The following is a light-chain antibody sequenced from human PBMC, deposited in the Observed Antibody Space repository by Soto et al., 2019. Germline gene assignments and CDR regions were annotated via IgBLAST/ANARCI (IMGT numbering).Light chain of an antibody. CDR3: QQYSGPSPWT. CDR2: KAS. V-gene: IGKV1-5*03. Sequence: DIQMTQSPSTLSASVGDSVTITCRASQSISSWLAWYQQKPGTAPKLLIYKASNLESGVPSRFSGSGSGTEFTLTISSLQPDDFATYYCQQYSGPSPWTFDQGTRVEIK. J-gene: IGKJ1*01. CDR1: QSISSW.